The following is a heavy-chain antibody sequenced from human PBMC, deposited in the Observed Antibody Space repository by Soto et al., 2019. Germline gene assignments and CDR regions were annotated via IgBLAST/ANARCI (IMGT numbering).Heavy chain of an antibody. CDR2: IYYSGST. J-gene: IGHJ4*02. D-gene: IGHD3-10*01. V-gene: IGHV4-39*01. CDR1: GGSISSSSYY. Sequence: SETLSLTCTVSGGSISSSSYYWGWIRQPPGKGLEWIGSIYYSGSTYYNPSLKSRVTISVDTSKNQFSLKLSSVTAADTAVYYCASRPSGLLWFGELPTDYWGQGTLVTVSS. CDR3: ASRPSGLLWFGELPTDY.